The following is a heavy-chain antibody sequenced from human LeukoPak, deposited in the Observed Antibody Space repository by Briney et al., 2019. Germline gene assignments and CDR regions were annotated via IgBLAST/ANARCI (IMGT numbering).Heavy chain of an antibody. CDR1: GFTFSSYW. D-gene: IGHD1-14*01. CDR2: INQDGSEK. J-gene: IGHJ4*02. CDR3: AKELPDDY. Sequence: GGSLRLSCAASGFTFSSYWMSWVRQAPGKGLEWVANINQDGSEKYYVDSVKGRFTISRDNAKNSLYLQMSSLRAEDTALYYCAKELPDDYWGQGTLVTVSS. V-gene: IGHV3-7*01.